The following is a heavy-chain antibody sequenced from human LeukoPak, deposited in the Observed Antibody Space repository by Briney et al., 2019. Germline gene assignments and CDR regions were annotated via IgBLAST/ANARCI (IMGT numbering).Heavy chain of an antibody. Sequence: PGGSLRLSCVASGFTFSDFSLNWVRQAPGKGLEWVAFIESDGSVKYYADSVKGRFTISRDNSKNTLYLQMHSLRPEDTALYYCAKDSSVGGSYDYWGQGTLVTVSS. J-gene: IGHJ4*02. D-gene: IGHD1-26*01. CDR3: AKDSSVGGSYDY. CDR1: GFTFSDFS. CDR2: IESDGSVK. V-gene: IGHV3-30*02.